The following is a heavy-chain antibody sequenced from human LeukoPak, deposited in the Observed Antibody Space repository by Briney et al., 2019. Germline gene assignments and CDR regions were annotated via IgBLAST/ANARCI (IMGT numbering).Heavy chain of an antibody. J-gene: IGHJ5*02. CDR1: GYTFTSYD. CDR3: ARKNSNYDFWSGYSRNWFDP. Sequence: GASVKVSCKASGYTFTSYDINWVRQATGQGLEWMGWMNPNSGNTGYAQKFQGRVTMTRNTSISTAYMELSSLRSEGTAVYYCARKNSNYDFWSGYSRNWFDPWGQGTLVTVSS. V-gene: IGHV1-8*01. D-gene: IGHD3-3*01. CDR2: MNPNSGNT.